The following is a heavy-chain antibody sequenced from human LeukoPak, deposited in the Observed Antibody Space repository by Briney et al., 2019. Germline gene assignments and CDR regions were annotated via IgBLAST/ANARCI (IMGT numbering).Heavy chain of an antibody. D-gene: IGHD5-18*01. V-gene: IGHV3-15*01. Sequence: GGSLRLSCAASGFTFSNAWMSWVRQAPGKGLEWVGRIKSKTDGGTTDYAAPVKGRFTIPRDDSKNTLYLQMNSLKTEDTAVYYCTTDQVTFTLFDYWGQGTLATVSS. CDR1: GFTFSNAW. J-gene: IGHJ4*02. CDR2: IKSKTDGGTT. CDR3: TTDQVTFTLFDY.